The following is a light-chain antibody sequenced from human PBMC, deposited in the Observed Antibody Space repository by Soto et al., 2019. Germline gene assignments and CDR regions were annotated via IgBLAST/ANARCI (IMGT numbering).Light chain of an antibody. CDR3: QQYGASPFT. CDR1: RDVYINA. CDR2: GAS. J-gene: IGKJ3*01. Sequence: VVLTQSPATLSLSPGEPATLSCRASRDVYINALAWYQQKHGRTPTLLIYGASTRATGIPDRFSATGSGPEVSLTISSVEPEDFAVYYCQQYGASPFTFGPGTRVEI. V-gene: IGKV3-20*01.